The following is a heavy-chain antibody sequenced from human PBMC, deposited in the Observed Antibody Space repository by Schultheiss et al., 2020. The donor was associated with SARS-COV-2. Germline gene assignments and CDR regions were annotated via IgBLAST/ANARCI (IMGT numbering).Heavy chain of an antibody. CDR2: ISGSGGST. J-gene: IGHJ5*02. Sequence: GESLKISCAASGFTFSSYAMSWVRQAPGKGLEWVSAISGSGGSTYYADSVKGRFTISRDNSKNTLYLQMNSLRAEDTAVYYCARAYYYDSSGYYGWFDPWGQGTLVTVSS. CDR3: ARAYYYDSSGYYGWFDP. CDR1: GFTFSSYA. V-gene: IGHV3-23*01. D-gene: IGHD3-22*01.